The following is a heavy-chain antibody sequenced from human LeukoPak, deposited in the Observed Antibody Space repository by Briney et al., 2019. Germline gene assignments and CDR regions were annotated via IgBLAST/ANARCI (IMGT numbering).Heavy chain of an antibody. D-gene: IGHD6-19*01. V-gene: IGHV4-59*12. CDR2: IYYSGST. CDR1: GGSISSYY. CDR3: ARVYSSGWYWYFDL. Sequence: SETLSLTCTVSGGSISSYYWSWIRQPPGKGLEWIGYIYYSGSTNYNPSLKSRVTMSVDTSKNQFSLKLSSVTAADTAVYYCARVYSSGWYWYFDLWGRGTLVTVSS. J-gene: IGHJ2*01.